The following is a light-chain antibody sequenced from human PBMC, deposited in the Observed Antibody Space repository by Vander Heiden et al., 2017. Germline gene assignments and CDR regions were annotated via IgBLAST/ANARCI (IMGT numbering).Light chain of an antibody. V-gene: IGLV3-1*01. CDR1: KLGDKY. CDR3: QAWASSTVV. J-gene: IGLJ2*01. CDR2: LDS. Sequence: SSELTQQPSVSVSPGQTASITCPGDKLGDKYACWYQQKPGKSPGLVIYLDSKRPSVIPARFSCSTSWNTATLTIRGTQAVDVAYYYYQAWASSTVVFGGGTKLTVL.